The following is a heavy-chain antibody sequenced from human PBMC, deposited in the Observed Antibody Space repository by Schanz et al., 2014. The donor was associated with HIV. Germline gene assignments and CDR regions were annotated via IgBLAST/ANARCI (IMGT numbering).Heavy chain of an antibody. J-gene: IGHJ4*02. D-gene: IGHD1-1*01. CDR3: IRHVEWARYY. V-gene: IGHV3-73*01. Sequence: EVQLVETGGRLIQPGGSLKLSCAASGFTFSDSAMQWVRQAAGEGLEWVGSIRSKAKSYSTNYGASVEGRFTISRDDSKNLAYLQMNSVDTEDKAVSYCIRHVEWARYYWGQGILVTVSS. CDR1: GFTFSDSA. CDR2: IRSKAKSYST.